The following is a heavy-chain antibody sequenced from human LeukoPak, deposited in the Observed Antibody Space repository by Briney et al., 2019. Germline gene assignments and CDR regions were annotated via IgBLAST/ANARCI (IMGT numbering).Heavy chain of an antibody. CDR2: IVSSSSTR. D-gene: IGHD6-13*01. CDR3: ARVTAADYYGMDV. V-gene: IGHV3-48*02. J-gene: IGHJ6*02. Sequence: LPGGSLRLSCAASGFTFNSYSMNWVRQAPGKGPEWVPYIVSSSSTRYYADSVKGRFTISRDNAKNSLYLQMNSLRDEDTAVYYCARVTAADYYGMDVWGQGTTVTVSS. CDR1: GFTFNSYS.